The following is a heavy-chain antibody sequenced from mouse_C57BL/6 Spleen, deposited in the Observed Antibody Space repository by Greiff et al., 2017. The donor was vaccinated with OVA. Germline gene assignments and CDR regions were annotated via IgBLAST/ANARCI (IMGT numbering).Heavy chain of an antibody. Sequence: VQLKESGPGLAKPSQTLSLTCSVTGYSITSDYWNWIRKFPGNKLEYMGYISYSGSTYYNPSIKSRISITRDTSKNQYYLQLNSVTTEDTATYYCARERDDYDGKSYAMDYWGQGTSVTVSS. CDR2: ISYSGST. CDR3: ARERDDYDGKSYAMDY. D-gene: IGHD2-4*01. CDR1: GYSITSDY. J-gene: IGHJ4*01. V-gene: IGHV3-8*01.